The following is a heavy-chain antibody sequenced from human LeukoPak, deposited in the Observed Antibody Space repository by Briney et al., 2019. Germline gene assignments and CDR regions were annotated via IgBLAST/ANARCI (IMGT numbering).Heavy chain of an antibody. CDR1: GFIFNDYS. CDR2: ISSRSSTI. V-gene: IGHV3-48*04. Sequence: LGGSLRLSCVGSGFIFNDYSMNWVRQAPGKGPEWVSYISSRSSTIYYADSVKGRFTISRDNAKNSLYLQMNSLRAEDSAVYHCTRETAFDFWGQGTVVTVSS. CDR3: TRETAFDF. J-gene: IGHJ3*01.